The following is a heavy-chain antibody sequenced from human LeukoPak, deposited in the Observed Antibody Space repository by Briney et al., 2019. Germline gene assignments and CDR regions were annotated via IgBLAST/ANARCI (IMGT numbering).Heavy chain of an antibody. CDR2: IYYSGST. V-gene: IGHV4-59*01. CDR1: GGSISSYY. D-gene: IGHD3-9*01. J-gene: IGHJ4*02. Sequence: SETLSLTCSVSGGSISSYYWSWIRQPPGKGLEWIGCIYYSGSTNYNPSLKSRVTISVDTSKNQFSLKLSSVTAADTAVYYCARGSGRYFDWLLDYWGQGTLVTVSS. CDR3: ARGSGRYFDWLLDY.